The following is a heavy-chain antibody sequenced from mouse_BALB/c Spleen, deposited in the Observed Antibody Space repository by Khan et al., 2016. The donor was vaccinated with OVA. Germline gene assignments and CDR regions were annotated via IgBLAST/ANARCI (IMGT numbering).Heavy chain of an antibody. CDR2: ISSGGNT. J-gene: IGHJ3*01. CDR1: GFNFSNYG. CDR3: ARDYWFVY. Sequence: EVELVESGGGLVKPGGSLKVSCAASGFNFSNYGMSWVRQTPEKRLEWVASISSGGNTYYPDNAKGRFTISRENSRNILYLQMSSLRSEDTAMYYCARDYWFVYWGQGTLVTVSA. V-gene: IGHV5-6-5*01.